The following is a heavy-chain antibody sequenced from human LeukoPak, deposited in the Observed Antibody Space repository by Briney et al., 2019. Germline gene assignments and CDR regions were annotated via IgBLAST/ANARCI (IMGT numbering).Heavy chain of an antibody. CDR1: GFTFRTYW. V-gene: IGHV3-7*01. CDR2: IKEDGGEK. Sequence: QPGGSLRLSCAASGFTFRTYWMSWVRQAPGKGLEWVASIKEDGGEKYYVDSVKGRFTISRDNAKNSLYLQMNSLRAEDTAVYYGARGHWYVFYWGQGTLVTVSS. CDR3: ARGHWYVFY. J-gene: IGHJ4*02. D-gene: IGHD2-8*02.